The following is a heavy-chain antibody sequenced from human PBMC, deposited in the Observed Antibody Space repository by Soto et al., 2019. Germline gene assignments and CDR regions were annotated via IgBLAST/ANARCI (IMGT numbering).Heavy chain of an antibody. J-gene: IGHJ6*03. V-gene: IGHV1-8*01. CDR2: MNPNSGNT. CDR1: GYTFTSYD. CDR3: ARVGEYYDFWSGYPLTNYYYYYYYMDV. D-gene: IGHD3-3*01. Sequence: ASVKVSCKASGYTFTSYDINWVRQATGQGLEWMGWMNPNSGNTGYAQKFQGRVTMTRNTSISTAYMELSSLRSEDTAVYYCARVGEYYDFWSGYPLTNYYYYYYYMDVWGKGTTVTVSS.